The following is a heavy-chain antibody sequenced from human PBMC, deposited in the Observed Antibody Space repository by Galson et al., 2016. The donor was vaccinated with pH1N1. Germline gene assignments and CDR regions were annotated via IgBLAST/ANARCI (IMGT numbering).Heavy chain of an antibody. CDR3: ARAYYDPLTRFSGAFDY. V-gene: IGHV3-48*03. CDR2: ISSGGNTM. J-gene: IGHJ4*02. CDR1: GFTFDSHE. D-gene: IGHD3-9*01. Sequence: SLRLSCAVSGFTFDSHETNWVRQAPGKGLEWVASISSGGNTMFYADSVKGRFIISRDSAKNSLYLQMNSLRVEDTAVYYCARAYYDPLTRFSGAFDYWGQGTLVTVSS.